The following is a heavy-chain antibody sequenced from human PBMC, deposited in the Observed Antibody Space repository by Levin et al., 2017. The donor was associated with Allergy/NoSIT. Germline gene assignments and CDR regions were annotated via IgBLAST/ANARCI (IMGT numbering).Heavy chain of an antibody. CDR2: ITGGGGDT. CDR1: GFPFSDYA. CDR3: AKKQGGTSGFSFDV. V-gene: IGHV3-23*01. D-gene: IGHD1-1*01. J-gene: IGHJ3*01. Sequence: LSLTCAASGFPFSDYAMTWVRQAPGKGLEWVSVITGGGGDTYYGESVKGRFTVSRDNSKNTLYLELNSLRAEDTAVYYCAKKQGGTSGFSFDVWGQGTMVTVSS.